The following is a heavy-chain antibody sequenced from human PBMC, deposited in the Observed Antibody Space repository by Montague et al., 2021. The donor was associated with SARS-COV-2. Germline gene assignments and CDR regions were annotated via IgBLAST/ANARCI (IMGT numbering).Heavy chain of an antibody. D-gene: IGHD3-10*01. V-gene: IGHV4-39*01. CDR1: GGSISNSSYY. CDR3: ARHTYYYGSGSYWFDP. Sequence: SETLSLTCTVSGGSISNSSYYWGWIRQPPGKGLEWIGSIYYSGSTYYNPSLKSRVTISVDTSKNQFSLKLSSVTAADTAVYYCARHTYYYGSGSYWFDPWGQGTLVTVSS. J-gene: IGHJ5*02. CDR2: IYYSGST.